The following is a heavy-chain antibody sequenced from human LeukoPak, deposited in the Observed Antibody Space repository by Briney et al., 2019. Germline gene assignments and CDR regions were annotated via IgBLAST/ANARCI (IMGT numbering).Heavy chain of an antibody. J-gene: IGHJ4*02. D-gene: IGHD4/OR15-4a*01. CDR3: ARLTTPFDY. CDR2: IYHSGST. CDR1: GYSISSGYY. V-gene: IGHV4-38-2*01. Sequence: SGTLSLTCAVSGYSISSGYYWGWIRQPPGKGLEGIGSIYHSGSTYYNPSLKSRVTISVDTSKNQFSLKLSSVTAADTAVYYCARLTTPFDYWGQGTLVTVSS.